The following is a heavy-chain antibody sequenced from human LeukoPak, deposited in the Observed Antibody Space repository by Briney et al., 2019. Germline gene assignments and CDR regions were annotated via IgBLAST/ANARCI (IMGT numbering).Heavy chain of an antibody. CDR3: ARDRGRGSNYWFDP. D-gene: IGHD3-16*01. CDR1: GYTFTSYD. J-gene: IGHJ5*02. V-gene: IGHV1-8*03. Sequence: VASVKVSCKASGYTFTSYDINWVRQATGQGLEWMGWMNPNSGNTGYAQKFQGRVTITRNTSISTAYMELSSLRSEDTAVYYCARDRGRGSNYWFDPWGQGTLVTVSS. CDR2: MNPNSGNT.